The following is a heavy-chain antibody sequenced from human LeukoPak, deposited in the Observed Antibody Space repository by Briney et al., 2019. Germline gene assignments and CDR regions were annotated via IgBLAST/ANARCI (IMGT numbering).Heavy chain of an antibody. CDR1: GYSISSGYY. D-gene: IGHD6-19*01. Sequence: SETLSLTCAVSGYSISSGYYWGWIRQPPGKGLERIGSIYHSGSTYYNPSLKSRVTISVDTSKNQFSLKLSSVTAADTAVYYCAREAGVIAVAGIDYWGQGTLVTVSS. CDR2: IYHSGST. V-gene: IGHV4-38-2*02. J-gene: IGHJ4*02. CDR3: AREAGVIAVAGIDY.